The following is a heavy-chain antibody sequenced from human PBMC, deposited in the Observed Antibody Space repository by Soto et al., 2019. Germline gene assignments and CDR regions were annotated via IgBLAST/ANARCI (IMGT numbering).Heavy chain of an antibody. CDR3: ARGMIRGVWGYYGTDV. CDR1: GYTFTSYG. Sequence: GASVKVSCKASGYTFTSYGITWVRQAPGQGLEWMGWISADSGATNYAQSLQGRVTMTTDTSTSTVYMELRSLRSDDTAFYYCARGMIRGVWGYYGTDVWGQGTTVTVSS. J-gene: IGHJ6*02. V-gene: IGHV1-18*04. D-gene: IGHD3-10*01. CDR2: ISADSGAT.